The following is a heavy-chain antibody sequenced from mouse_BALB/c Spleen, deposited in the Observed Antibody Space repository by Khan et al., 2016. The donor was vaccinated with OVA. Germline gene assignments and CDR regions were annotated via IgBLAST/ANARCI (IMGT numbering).Heavy chain of an antibody. J-gene: IGHJ3*01. CDR3: TRHVYVAWFTY. CDR2: IDPFSGGS. CDR1: GYSFTSYY. Sequence: VQLKQSGPELMKPGASVKISCKASGYSFTSYYIHWVMQRPGESLEWIGYIDPFSGGSTYNQKFKVKATLTVDKSSSTAYIHLSNLTSEDSAVYYCTRHVYVAWFTYWGQGTLVTVSA. V-gene: IGHV1-31*01. D-gene: IGHD2-2*01.